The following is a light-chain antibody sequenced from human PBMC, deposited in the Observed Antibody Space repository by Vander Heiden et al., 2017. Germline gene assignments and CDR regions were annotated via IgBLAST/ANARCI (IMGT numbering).Light chain of an antibody. CDR2: SNN. CDR1: RSHIGRNY. V-gene: IGLV1-47*02. CDR3: AAWDDSLSGPV. Sequence: QSVLTQPPSASGTPGQRVPISCSGSRSHIGRNYVYWYQQLPGTAPKLRIYSNNQRPSGGPDRFSGSKSGTSASLAISGLRSEDEADDYCAAWDDSLSGPVFGGGTKLTVL. J-gene: IGLJ3*02.